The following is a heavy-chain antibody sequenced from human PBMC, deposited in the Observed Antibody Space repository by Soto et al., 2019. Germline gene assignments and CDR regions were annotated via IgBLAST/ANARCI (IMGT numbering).Heavy chain of an antibody. J-gene: IGHJ4*02. V-gene: IGHV3-74*01. Sequence: PGGSLRLSCAASGFTFSSYWMHWVRQAPGKGLVWVSRINSDGSSTSYADSVKGRFTISRDNAKNTLYLQMNSLRAEDTAVYYCAKSVATVTRPFDYWGQGTLVTVSS. CDR3: AKSVATVTRPFDY. CDR1: GFTFSSYW. CDR2: INSDGSST. D-gene: IGHD4-17*01.